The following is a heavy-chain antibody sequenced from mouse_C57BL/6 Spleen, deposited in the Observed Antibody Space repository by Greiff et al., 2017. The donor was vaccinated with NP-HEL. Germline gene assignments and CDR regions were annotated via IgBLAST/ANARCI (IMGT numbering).Heavy chain of an antibody. CDR1: GFTFSSYA. J-gene: IGHJ4*01. D-gene: IGHD2-14*01. CDR2: ISDGGSYT. Sequence: EVKLMESGGGLVKPGGSLKLSCAASGFTFSSYAMSWVRQTPEKRLEWVATISDGGSYTYYPDNVKGRFTISRDHAKNNLYLQMSHLKSEDTAMYYCARGGYESAMDYWGQGTSVTVSS. V-gene: IGHV5-4*03. CDR3: ARGGYESAMDY.